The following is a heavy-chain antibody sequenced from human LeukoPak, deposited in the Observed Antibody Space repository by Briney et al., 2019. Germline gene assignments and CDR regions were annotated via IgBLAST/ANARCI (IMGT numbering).Heavy chain of an antibody. J-gene: IGHJ6*03. Sequence: ASVKVSCKASGYTFTSYGISWVRQAPGQGLEWMGWISAYNGNTNYAQKFQGRVTITTDESTSTAYMELSSLRSEDTAVYYCASNTLAADEYYYYYMDVWGKGTTVTVSS. CDR3: ASNTLAADEYYYYYMDV. CDR1: GYTFTSYG. CDR2: ISAYNGNT. D-gene: IGHD6-13*01. V-gene: IGHV1-18*01.